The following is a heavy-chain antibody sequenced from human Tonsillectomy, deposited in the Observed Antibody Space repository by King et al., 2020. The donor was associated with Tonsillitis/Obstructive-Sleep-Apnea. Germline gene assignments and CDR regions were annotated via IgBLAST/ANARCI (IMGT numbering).Heavy chain of an antibody. Sequence: TLKESGPVLVKPTETLTLTCTVSGFSLSNARMGVSWIRQPPGKALEWLAHIFSNDEKYYSTSLKSRLTISKDTSKSQVVLTMTNMDPVDTATYYCARILATTYVWDYWGQGTLVTVSS. CDR2: IFSNDEK. J-gene: IGHJ4*02. D-gene: IGHD3-10*02. CDR1: GFSLSNARMG. CDR3: ARILATTYVWDY. V-gene: IGHV2-26*01.